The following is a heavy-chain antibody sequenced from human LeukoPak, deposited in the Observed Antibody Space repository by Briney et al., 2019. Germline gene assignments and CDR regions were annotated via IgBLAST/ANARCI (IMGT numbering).Heavy chain of an antibody. J-gene: IGHJ4*02. Sequence: SETLSLTCAVSGGSLSSTNWWSWVRQPPGKGLEWIGEIYHSGSTNYNPSLKSRLTISVDKSKNQFSLKLSSVTAEDTAVYYCANPGLGSGRRDWGQGILVTVSS. V-gene: IGHV4-4*02. CDR3: ANPGLGSGRRD. CDR2: IYHSGST. CDR1: GGSLSSTNW. D-gene: IGHD2-15*01.